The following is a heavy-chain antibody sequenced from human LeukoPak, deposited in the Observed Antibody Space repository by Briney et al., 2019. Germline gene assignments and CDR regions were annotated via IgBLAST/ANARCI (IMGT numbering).Heavy chain of an antibody. J-gene: IGHJ3*02. CDR1: GYSFTSYC. CDR3: ARHRGSDYRDAFDI. D-gene: IGHD1-26*01. Sequence: GESLKISCKGSGYSFTSYCIGWVRQMPGKGLEWMWIIYIGDSDTRYSPSFHEQVTISADKSISTPYPQWSSLKTSDTATCYCARHRGSDYRDAFDIWGQGTMVTVSS. V-gene: IGHV5-51*01. CDR2: IYIGDSDT.